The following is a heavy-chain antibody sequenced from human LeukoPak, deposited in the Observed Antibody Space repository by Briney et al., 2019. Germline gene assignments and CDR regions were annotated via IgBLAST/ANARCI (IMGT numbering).Heavy chain of an antibody. CDR2: ISSSDNTI. CDR1: GFTFSIYE. Sequence: GGSLRLSCAGAGFTFSIYEVNSVRQDPGKGLEWVSYISSSDNTIYYADSVRGRFTISRDNAKNSLYLQMNSLRAEDTAVYYCAREMVYCGGDCYDYWGQGTLVTVSS. J-gene: IGHJ4*02. CDR3: AREMVYCGGDCYDY. D-gene: IGHD2-21*01. V-gene: IGHV3-48*03.